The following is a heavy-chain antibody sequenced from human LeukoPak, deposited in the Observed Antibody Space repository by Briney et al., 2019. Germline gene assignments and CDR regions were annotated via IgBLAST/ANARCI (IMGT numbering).Heavy chain of an antibody. CDR3: VREYGYSSGWYKEEGYSYHYYMDV. CDR2: INTHTGNP. D-gene: IGHD6-19*01. Sequence: ASVKVSCKASGYTFTGYYMHWVRQAPGQGLEWMGWINTHTGNPMYAQAFTGRFVFSLDTSISTAYLQITSLKAEDTAVYYCVREYGYSSGWYKEEGYSYHYYMDVWGKGTPVTVSS. J-gene: IGHJ6*03. V-gene: IGHV7-4-1*02. CDR1: GYTFTGYY.